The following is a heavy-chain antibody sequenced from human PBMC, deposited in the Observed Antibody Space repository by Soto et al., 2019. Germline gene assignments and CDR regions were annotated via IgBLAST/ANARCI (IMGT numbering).Heavy chain of an antibody. CDR3: ARLTTVTTYAYYGMDV. Sequence: PSETLSLTCAVYGGSFSGYYWSWIRQPPGKGLEWIGEINHSGSTNYNPSLKSRVTISVDTSKNQFSLKLSSVTAADTAVYYCARLTTVTTYAYYGMDVWGQGTMVTVSS. J-gene: IGHJ6*02. CDR2: INHSGST. V-gene: IGHV4-34*01. D-gene: IGHD4-4*01. CDR1: GGSFSGYY.